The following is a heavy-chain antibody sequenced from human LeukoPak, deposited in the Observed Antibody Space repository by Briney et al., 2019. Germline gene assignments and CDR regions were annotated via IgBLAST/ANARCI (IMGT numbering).Heavy chain of an antibody. CDR1: GYTFTSYG. J-gene: IGHJ5*02. V-gene: IGHV1-18*01. CDR3: ARVSNYYDFWSGYYRVKDWFGP. CDR2: ISAYNGNT. D-gene: IGHD3-3*01. Sequence: ASVKVSCKASGYTFTSYGISWVRQAPGQWLEWMGWISAYNGNTNYAQKLQGRVTMTTDTSTSTAYMELRSLRSDDTAVYYCARVSNYYDFWSGYYRVKDWFGPWGQGTLVTVSS.